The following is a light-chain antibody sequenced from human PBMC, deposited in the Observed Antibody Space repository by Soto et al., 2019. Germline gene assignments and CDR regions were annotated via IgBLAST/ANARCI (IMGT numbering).Light chain of an antibody. CDR3: CSYAGSPRYV. CDR1: SSDVGGYNY. Sequence: QSALTQPRSVSGSPGQSVTISCTGTSSDVGGYNYVSWYQQHPGKAPKVMIYDVSERPSGVPDRFSGPKSGHTAPLAISGLQAEDEADYYCCSYAGSPRYVLGTGTKLTVL. J-gene: IGLJ1*01. V-gene: IGLV2-11*01. CDR2: DVS.